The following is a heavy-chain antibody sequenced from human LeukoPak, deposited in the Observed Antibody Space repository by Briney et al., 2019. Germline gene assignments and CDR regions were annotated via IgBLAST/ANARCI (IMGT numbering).Heavy chain of an antibody. CDR3: AKCYYYGSGSYSPYFDY. Sequence: GGSLRLSCAASGFTFDDYAMHWVRQAPGKGLEWVSGISWNSGSIGYADSVKSRFTISRDNAKNSLYLQMNSLRAEDTALYYCAKCYYYGSGSYSPYFDYWGQGTLVTVSS. D-gene: IGHD3-10*01. CDR1: GFTFDDYA. CDR2: ISWNSGSI. J-gene: IGHJ4*02. V-gene: IGHV3-9*01.